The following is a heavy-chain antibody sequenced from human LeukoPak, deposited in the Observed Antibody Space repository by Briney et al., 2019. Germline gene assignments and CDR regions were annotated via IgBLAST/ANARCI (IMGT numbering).Heavy chain of an antibody. CDR1: GYTFTGYY. V-gene: IGHV1-2*02. D-gene: IGHD3-3*01. CDR3: ARGNLPGHDFWSGYYKGDWFDP. Sequence: ASVKVSCKASGYTFTGYYMHWVRQAPGQGLEWMGWINPNSGGTNYAQKLQGRVTMTTDTSTSTAYMELRSLRSDDTAVYYCARGNLPGHDFWSGYYKGDWFDPWGQGTLVTVSS. CDR2: INPNSGGT. J-gene: IGHJ5*02.